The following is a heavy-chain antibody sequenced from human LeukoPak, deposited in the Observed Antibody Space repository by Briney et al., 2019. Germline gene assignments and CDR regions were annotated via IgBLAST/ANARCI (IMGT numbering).Heavy chain of an antibody. Sequence: GGSLRLSCAASGFTFSSYGMSWVRQAPGKGLEWVSDISGSGRSTYYADSVKGRFTISRDNSKNTLYLQMNSLRAEDTAVYYCAKARWDSSSFLDYWGQGTLVSVSS. V-gene: IGHV3-23*01. CDR2: ISGSGRST. J-gene: IGHJ4*02. CDR3: AKARWDSSSFLDY. CDR1: GFTFSSYG. D-gene: IGHD6-13*01.